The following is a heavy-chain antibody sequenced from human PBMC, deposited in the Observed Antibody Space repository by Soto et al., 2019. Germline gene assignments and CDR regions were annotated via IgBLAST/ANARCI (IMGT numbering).Heavy chain of an antibody. CDR1: GFTFSSYA. J-gene: IGHJ4*02. CDR2: ISGSGGST. Sequence: EVQLLESGGGLVQPGGSLRLSCAASGFTFSSYAMSWVRQAPGKGLEWVSAISGSGGSTYYADSVKGRFTISRDNSKNTLYLQMNGLRAEDTAVYYCAKDLSRRLAVAEFDYWGQGTLVTVSS. V-gene: IGHV3-23*01. D-gene: IGHD6-19*01. CDR3: AKDLSRRLAVAEFDY.